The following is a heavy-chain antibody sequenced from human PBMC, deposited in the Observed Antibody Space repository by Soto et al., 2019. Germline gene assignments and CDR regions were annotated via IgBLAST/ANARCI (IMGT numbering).Heavy chain of an antibody. CDR3: ARLHGYCISSSCHGHYAMDV. D-gene: IGHD2-2*01. V-gene: IGHV4-59*04. CDR2: IYYSGTT. J-gene: IGHJ6*02. Sequence: SETLSLTFTVSGASISSYYWNWIRQSPGKGLERIGHIYYSGTTYYNPSLNSRVTVSVDTSKNQFSLKVTSVTAADTAVYYCARLHGYCISSSCHGHYAMDVWGQGTTVTVSS. CDR1: GASISSYY.